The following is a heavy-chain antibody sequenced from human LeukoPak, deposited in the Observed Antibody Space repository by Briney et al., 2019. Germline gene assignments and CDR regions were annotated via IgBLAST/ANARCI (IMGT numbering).Heavy chain of an antibody. CDR3: ARDTRLGDSSSYYYSSDAFDI. Sequence: SETLSLTCTVSGDSINSGENYWSWIRQPPGKGLEWIGHIYHSGTTYYNPSVKSRMTISVDTSKNQFSLKLSSVTAADTAVYYCARDTRLGDSSSYYYSSDAFDIWGQGTMVTVSS. CDR2: IYHSGTT. CDR1: GDSINSGENY. D-gene: IGHD3-22*01. V-gene: IGHV4-30-4*08. J-gene: IGHJ3*02.